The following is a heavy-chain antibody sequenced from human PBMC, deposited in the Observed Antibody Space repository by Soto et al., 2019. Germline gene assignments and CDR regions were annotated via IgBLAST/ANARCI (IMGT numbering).Heavy chain of an antibody. V-gene: IGHV1-69*13. Sequence: EASVKVSCKASGGTFSSYAISWVRQAPGQGLEWMGGIIPIFGTANYAQKFQGRVTITADESTSTAYMELSSLRSEDTAVYYCASSIFLGRYFDYWGQGTLVTVSS. CDR3: ASSIFLGRYFDY. CDR1: GGTFSSYA. D-gene: IGHD3-3*01. CDR2: IIPIFGTA. J-gene: IGHJ4*02.